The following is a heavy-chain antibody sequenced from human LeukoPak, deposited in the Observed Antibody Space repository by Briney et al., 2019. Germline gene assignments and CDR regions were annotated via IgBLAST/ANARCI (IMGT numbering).Heavy chain of an antibody. V-gene: IGHV4-59*08. D-gene: IGHD3-3*01. CDR2: IYYSGST. CDR1: GGSISSYY. J-gene: IGHJ4*02. Sequence: SETLSLTCTVSGGSISSYYWSWIRQPPGKGLEWIGYIYYSGSTNYNPSLKSRVTISVDTSKNQFSLKLSSVTAADTAVYYCARATVTCDFWSGYPSYFDSWGQGTLVTVSS. CDR3: ARATVTCDFWSGYPSYFDS.